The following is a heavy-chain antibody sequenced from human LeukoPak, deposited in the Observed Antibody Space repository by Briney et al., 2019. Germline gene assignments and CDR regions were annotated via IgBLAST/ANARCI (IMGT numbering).Heavy chain of an antibody. CDR1: GGSFNGYY. CDR2: IYYSGST. D-gene: IGHD6-13*01. V-gene: IGHV4-59*01. Sequence: PSETLSLTCAVYGGSFNGYYWSWIRQPPGKGLEWIGYIYYSGSTNYNPSLKSRVTISVDTSKNQFSLKLSSVTAADTAVYYCARGGAYSSSWYWGEWFDPWGQGTLVTVSS. J-gene: IGHJ5*02. CDR3: ARGGAYSSSWYWGEWFDP.